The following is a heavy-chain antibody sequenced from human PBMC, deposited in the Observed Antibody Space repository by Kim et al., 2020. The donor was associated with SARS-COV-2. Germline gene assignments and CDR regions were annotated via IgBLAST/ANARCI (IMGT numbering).Heavy chain of an antibody. J-gene: IGHJ6*02. Sequence: KSRVPISVDTSKNQFSLKLSSVTAADTAVYYCAAGDPSGSYSHYYYGMDVWGQGTTVTVSS. V-gene: IGHV4-59*01. CDR3: AAGDPSGSYSHYYYGMDV. D-gene: IGHD3-10*01.